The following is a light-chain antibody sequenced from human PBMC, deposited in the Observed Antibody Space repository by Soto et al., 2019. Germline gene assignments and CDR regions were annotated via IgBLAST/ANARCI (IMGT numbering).Light chain of an antibody. Sequence: SYELTQPPSVSVAPGETARISCGGKNIGSKGVHWYQQKPGQAPVLVIYSDTDLPPVIPERFSGSNSANMATLTISRVEAGDEADYYCQVWDSGSAHVLFGGGTQLIVL. V-gene: IGLV3-21*01. CDR2: SDT. J-gene: IGLJ2*01. CDR3: QVWDSGSAHVL. CDR1: NIGSKG.